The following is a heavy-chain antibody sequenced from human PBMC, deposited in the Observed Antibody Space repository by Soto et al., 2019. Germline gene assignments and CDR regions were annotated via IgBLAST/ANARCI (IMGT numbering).Heavy chain of an antibody. CDR1: GYSISTGYY. CDR2: IYHSGST. D-gene: IGHD3-22*01. Sequence: SETLSLTCAVSGYSISTGYYWGWIRQPPGKGLEWIGSIYHSGSTYYNPSLKSRVTISVDTSKNQFSLNPSSVTAADTAVYYCARSSYYDTSGYLNWFDPWGQGTLVTXSS. CDR3: ARSSYYDTSGYLNWFDP. V-gene: IGHV4-38-2*01. J-gene: IGHJ5*02.